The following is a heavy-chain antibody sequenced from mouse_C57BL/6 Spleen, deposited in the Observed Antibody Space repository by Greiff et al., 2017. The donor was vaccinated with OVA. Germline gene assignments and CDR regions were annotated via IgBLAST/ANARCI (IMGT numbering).Heavy chain of an antibody. V-gene: IGHV1-82*01. Sequence: QVQLQQSGPELVKPGASVKISCKASGYAFSSSWMNWVKQRPGKGLEWIGRIYPGDGDTNYNGKFKGKATLTADKSSSTAYMQLSSLTSEDSAVYFGASLELGRGAMDYWGQGTSVTVSS. J-gene: IGHJ4*01. D-gene: IGHD4-1*01. CDR1: GYAFSSSW. CDR2: IYPGDGDT. CDR3: ASLELGRGAMDY.